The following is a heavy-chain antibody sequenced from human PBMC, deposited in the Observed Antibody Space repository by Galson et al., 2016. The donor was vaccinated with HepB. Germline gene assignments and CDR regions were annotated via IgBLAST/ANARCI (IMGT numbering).Heavy chain of an antibody. CDR1: GYTFTSYA. CDR3: ARDLGWGDFDY. D-gene: IGHD3-16*01. V-gene: IGHV1-3*01. CDR2: INVGNGNT. J-gene: IGHJ4*02. Sequence: SVKVSCKASGYTFTSYAIHWVRQAPGQRLEWMGWINVGNGNTKHSQKFQGRVTITRDTSASTAYMDLSSLRSEDTAVYYCARDLGWGDFDYWGQGALVTVSS.